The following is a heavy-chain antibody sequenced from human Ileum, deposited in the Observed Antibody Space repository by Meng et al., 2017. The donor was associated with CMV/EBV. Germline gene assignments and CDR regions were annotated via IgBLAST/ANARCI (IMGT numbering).Heavy chain of an antibody. CDR1: GGSISSYY. D-gene: IGHD5-12*01. V-gene: IGHV4-59*01. CDR3: ARDASGYDLYYYYGMDV. Sequence: SQTRSLTGTVSGGSISSYYWSWIRQPPGKGLEWIGYIYYSGSTNYNPSLKSRVTISVDTSKNQFSLKLSSVTAADTTVYYCARDASGYDLYYYYGMDVWGQGTTVTGSS. J-gene: IGHJ6*02. CDR2: IYYSGST.